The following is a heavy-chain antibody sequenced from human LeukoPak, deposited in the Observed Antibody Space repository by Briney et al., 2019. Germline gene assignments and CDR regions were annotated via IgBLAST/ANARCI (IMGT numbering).Heavy chain of an antibody. CDR1: GFTFSSYG. CDR2: ISYDGSNK. Sequence: GGSLRLSCAASGFTFSSYGMHWVRQAPGKGLEWVAVISYDGSNKYYADSVKGRYTISRDNSKNSLYLQMNSLRAEDTALYYCAKLQVADYYYYGMDVWGQGTTVTVSS. J-gene: IGHJ6*02. D-gene: IGHD6-19*01. V-gene: IGHV3-30*18. CDR3: AKLQVADYYYYGMDV.